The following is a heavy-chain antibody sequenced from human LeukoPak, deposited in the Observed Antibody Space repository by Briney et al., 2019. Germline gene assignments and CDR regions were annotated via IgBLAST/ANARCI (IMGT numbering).Heavy chain of an antibody. V-gene: IGHV4-34*01. J-gene: IGHJ4*02. CDR3: ARGRIGVVAATPDY. CDR2: INHSGST. D-gene: IGHD2-15*01. CDR1: GGSFSDYY. Sequence: SETLSLTCAVYGGSFSDYYWSWIRQPPGKGLEWIGEINHSGSTNYNPSLKSRVTISVDTSKNQFSLKLSSVTAADTAVYYCARGRIGVVAATPDYWGQGTLVTVSS.